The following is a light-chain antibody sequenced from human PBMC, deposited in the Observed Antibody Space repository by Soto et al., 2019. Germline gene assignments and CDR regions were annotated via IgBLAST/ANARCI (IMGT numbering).Light chain of an antibody. CDR1: QNINNW. CDR3: QHMRT. CDR2: DAS. J-gene: IGKJ1*01. Sequence: DIQMTQAPSTLSASIGDRLTITCRASQNINNWIAWYQQKPGKAPKFLIYDASNLESGVPSRFSGSGFGTEFSLTISSLQPDDFGSYYCQHMRTFGQGTKVDIK. V-gene: IGKV1-5*01.